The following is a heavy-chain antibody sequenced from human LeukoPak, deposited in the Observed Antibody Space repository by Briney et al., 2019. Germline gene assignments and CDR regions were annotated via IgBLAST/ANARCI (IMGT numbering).Heavy chain of an antibody. Sequence: GRFTISRDNAKNSLYLHLNSLTVEDTAVYYCARETWWGRDHTWSGYLDYWGQGTLVTVSS. CDR3: ARETWWGRDHTWSGYLDY. V-gene: IGHV3-11*06. D-gene: IGHD2-15*01. J-gene: IGHJ4*02.